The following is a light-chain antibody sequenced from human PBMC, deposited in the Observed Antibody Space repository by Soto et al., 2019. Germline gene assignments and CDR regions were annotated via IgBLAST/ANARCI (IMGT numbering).Light chain of an antibody. J-gene: IGKJ1*01. CDR2: GAS. CDR1: QSVSNNY. Sequence: EIVLTQSPCTLSLSPGERATLSCRASQSVSNNYLAWYQQKPGQAPRLLIYGASNRATGIPDRFSGSGSGTDFTLTISRLEPEDFAVYYCQQYGNSGTFGQGTKVDIK. CDR3: QQYGNSGT. V-gene: IGKV3-20*01.